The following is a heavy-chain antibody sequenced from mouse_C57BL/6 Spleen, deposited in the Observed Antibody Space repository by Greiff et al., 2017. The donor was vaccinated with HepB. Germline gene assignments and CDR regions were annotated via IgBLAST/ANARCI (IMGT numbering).Heavy chain of an antibody. CDR3: AREYYGSSHYFDY. V-gene: IGHV5-4*01. CDR1: GFTFSSYA. J-gene: IGHJ2*01. D-gene: IGHD1-1*01. CDR2: ISDGGSYT. Sequence: EVHLVESGGGLVKPGGSLKLSCAASGFTFSSYAMSWVRQTPEKRLEWVATISDGGSYTYYPDNVKGRFTISRDNAKNNLYLQMSHLKSEDTAMYYCAREYYGSSHYFDYWGQGTTLTVSS.